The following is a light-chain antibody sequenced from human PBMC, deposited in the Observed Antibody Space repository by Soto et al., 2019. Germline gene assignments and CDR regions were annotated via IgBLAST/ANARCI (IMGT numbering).Light chain of an antibody. CDR2: EVT. CDR1: TSDIGADDF. J-gene: IGLJ2*01. Sequence: QSALTQPASMSGSPGQSITISCTGTTSDIGADDFVSWYQHHPDKTPQLIIFEVTYRPTGISHRFSASKSGNTASLTISGLQAEDEAFYYCSSYRRTTFPHVVFGGGTKLTVL. CDR3: SSYRRTTFPHVV. V-gene: IGLV2-14*01.